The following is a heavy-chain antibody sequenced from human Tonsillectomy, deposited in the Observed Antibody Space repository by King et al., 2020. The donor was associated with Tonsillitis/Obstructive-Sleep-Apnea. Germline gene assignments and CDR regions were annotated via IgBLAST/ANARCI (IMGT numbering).Heavy chain of an antibody. CDR3: ARGAIFGVVIRQGWFDP. J-gene: IGHJ5*02. D-gene: IGHD3-3*01. CDR1: GGSFSGYY. CDR2: INHSGSA. V-gene: IGHV4-34*01. Sequence: HVQLQQWGAGLLKPSETLSLTCAVYGGSFSGYYWSWIRQPPGKGLEWIGEINHSGSANYNPSLKSRVTISVDTSKNQFSLKLSSVTAADTAVYYCARGAIFGVVIRQGWFDPWGQGTLVTVSS.